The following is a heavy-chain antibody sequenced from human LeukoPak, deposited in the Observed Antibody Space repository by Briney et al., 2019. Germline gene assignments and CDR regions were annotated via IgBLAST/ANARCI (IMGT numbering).Heavy chain of an antibody. CDR3: AKDTTSSKAHDY. Sequence: PGGSLRLSCAASGFTFSSYAMSWVRQAPGEGLEWVSAISGSGGSTYYADSVKGRFTISRDNSKNTLYLQMNSLRAEDTAVYYCAKDTTSSKAHDYWGQGTLVTVSS. J-gene: IGHJ4*02. V-gene: IGHV3-23*01. CDR1: GFTFSSYA. D-gene: IGHD2-2*01. CDR2: ISGSGGST.